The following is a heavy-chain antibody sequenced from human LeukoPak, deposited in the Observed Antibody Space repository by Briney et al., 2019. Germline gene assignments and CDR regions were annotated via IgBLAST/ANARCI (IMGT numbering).Heavy chain of an antibody. D-gene: IGHD6-6*01. CDR2: INSDGSST. J-gene: IGHJ5*02. CDR1: GFTFSSYW. CDR3: SREGSSSVWFDP. V-gene: IGHV3-74*01. Sequence: GGSLRLSCAASGFTFSSYWMHWLRQAPGKGLVWVSRINSDGSSTTYADSVKGRFTISKDNAKNTLYLQMNSLRAEDTAVYYCSREGSSSVWFDPWGQGTLLTVSS.